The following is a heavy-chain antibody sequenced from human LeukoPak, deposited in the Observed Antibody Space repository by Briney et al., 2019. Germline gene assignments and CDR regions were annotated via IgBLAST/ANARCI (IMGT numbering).Heavy chain of an antibody. CDR1: GFTFSDYY. CDR3: AREPDYGDYALDY. D-gene: IGHD4-17*01. V-gene: IGHV3-11*04. CDR2: ISSSGSTI. J-gene: IGHJ4*02. Sequence: GGSLRLSCAASGFTFSDYYMSWIRQAPGKGLEWVSYISSSGSTIYYADSVKGRFTISRDNAKNSLYLQMNSLRAEDTAVYYCAREPDYGDYALDYWGQGTLVTVSS.